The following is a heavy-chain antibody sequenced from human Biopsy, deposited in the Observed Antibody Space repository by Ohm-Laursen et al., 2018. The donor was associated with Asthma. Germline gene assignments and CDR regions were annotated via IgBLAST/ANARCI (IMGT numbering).Heavy chain of an antibody. CDR2: ISYDGSNK. J-gene: IGHJ4*02. CDR3: ARDSSGSHFDY. Sequence: SLRLSCAASRFNFRSYGMHWVRQAPGKGLEWLAIISYDGSNKAYADSVRGRFTIARDNSKNTLYLQMNSLRVDDTGVYYCARDSSGSHFDYWGQGTLVTVSS. V-gene: IGHV3-30*03. D-gene: IGHD6-19*01. CDR1: RFNFRSYG.